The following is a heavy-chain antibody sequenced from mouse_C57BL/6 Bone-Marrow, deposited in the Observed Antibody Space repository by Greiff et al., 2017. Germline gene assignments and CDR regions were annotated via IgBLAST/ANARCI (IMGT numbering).Heavy chain of an antibody. CDR1: GYTFTSYW. J-gene: IGHJ2*01. V-gene: IGHV1-61*01. CDR2: IYPSDSET. Sequence: QVQLQQPGAELVRPGSSVKLSCKASGYTFTSYWMDWVKQRPGQGLEWIGNIYPSDSETHYNPKFKDKATLTVDKSSSAAYMQLSSLTSEDSAVYYCASELGFDYWGQGTTLTVSS. D-gene: IGHD4-1*01. CDR3: ASELGFDY.